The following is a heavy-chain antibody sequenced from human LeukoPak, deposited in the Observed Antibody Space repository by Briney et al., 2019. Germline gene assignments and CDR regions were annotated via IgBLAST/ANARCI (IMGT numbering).Heavy chain of an antibody. V-gene: IGHV3-23*01. D-gene: IGHD3-22*01. CDR2: ISGSGGST. CDR3: AKVYDSSGYLFDY. CDR1: GFTFSSYA. Sequence: GGSLRLSCAASGFTFSSYAMSWVRQAPGKGLEWVSAISGSGGSTYYADSVKGRFTISRDNSKKTLYLQMNSLRAEDTAVYYCAKVYDSSGYLFDYWGQGTLVTVSS. J-gene: IGHJ4*02.